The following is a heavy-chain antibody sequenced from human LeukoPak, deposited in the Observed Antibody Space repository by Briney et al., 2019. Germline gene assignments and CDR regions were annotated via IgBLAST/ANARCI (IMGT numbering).Heavy chain of an antibody. Sequence: TTSDTLSLTCTVSGDSINKYFWSWPRHSPGEGLEWIGYISHDGNTNYPPSLKGRVTISLDKSNNQFSLRLNSVTAADTAVYYCARAGTENLCWRYYIDFWGQGILVTVSS. D-gene: IGHD1-14*01. CDR3: ARAGTENLCWRYYIDF. V-gene: IGHV4-59*07. CDR2: ISHDGNT. CDR1: GDSINKYF. J-gene: IGHJ4*02.